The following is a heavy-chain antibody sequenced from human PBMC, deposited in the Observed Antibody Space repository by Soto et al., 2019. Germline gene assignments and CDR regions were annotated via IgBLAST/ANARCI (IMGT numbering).Heavy chain of an antibody. Sequence: SETLSLTCTVSGGSISSYYWSWIRQPPGKGLEWIGYIYYSGSTNYNPSLKSRVTISVDTSKNQFSLKLSSVTAADTAVYYCATSWYFNYWGQGTLVTVS. CDR1: GGSISSYY. CDR2: IYYSGST. V-gene: IGHV4-59*01. D-gene: IGHD2-15*01. CDR3: ATSWYFNY. J-gene: IGHJ4*02.